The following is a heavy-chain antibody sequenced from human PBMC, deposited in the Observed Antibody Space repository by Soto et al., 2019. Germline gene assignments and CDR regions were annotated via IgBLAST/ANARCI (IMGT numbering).Heavy chain of an antibody. V-gene: IGHV3-66*01. Sequence: EVQLVESGGGLVQPGGSLRLSCAASGFTVSSNHMSWVRQAPGKGLEWVSLIYSGGSTYYAVSVKGRFTFSRANSQNTLYLQMNSLRAEDTAVYYCAGPGEQHRYWGQGTLVTVSS. CDR3: AGPGEQHRY. CDR1: GFTVSSNH. CDR2: IYSGGST. D-gene: IGHD3-16*01. J-gene: IGHJ4*02.